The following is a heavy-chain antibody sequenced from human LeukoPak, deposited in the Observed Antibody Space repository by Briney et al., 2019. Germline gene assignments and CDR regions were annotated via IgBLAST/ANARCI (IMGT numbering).Heavy chain of an antibody. CDR3: ARARPTHYYDGSGYYNFFDY. CDR2: ISSSGSTI. V-gene: IGHV3-11*01. Sequence: GGSLRLSCAASGFTLSDYYMSWIRQALGKGLEWVSYISSSGSTIYYANSVKGRFTISRDNAKDSFYLQMNSLRAEDTAVYYCARARPTHYYDGSGYYNFFDYWGQGTLVTVSS. CDR1: GFTLSDYY. J-gene: IGHJ4*02. D-gene: IGHD3-22*01.